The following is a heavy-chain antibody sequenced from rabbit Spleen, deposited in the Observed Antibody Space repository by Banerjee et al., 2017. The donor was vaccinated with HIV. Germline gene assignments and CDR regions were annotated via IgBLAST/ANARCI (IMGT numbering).Heavy chain of an antibody. D-gene: IGHD8-1*01. CDR3: ARASSSLYTDFGL. V-gene: IGHV1S47*01. Sequence: QQQLVESGGDLVKPEGSLTLTCKASGFSFSSNYWICWVRQAPGKGLEWIGCIYTADGFTYYASWAKGRFTITRSTSLNTVTLQLNSLTVADTATYFCARASSSLYTDFGLWGQGTLVTVS. CDR2: IYTADGFT. J-gene: IGHJ4*01. CDR1: GFSFSSNY.